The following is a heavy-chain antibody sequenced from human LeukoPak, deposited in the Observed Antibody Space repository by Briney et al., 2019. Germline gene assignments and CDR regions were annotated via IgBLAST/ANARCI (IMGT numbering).Heavy chain of an antibody. V-gene: IGHV1-18*01. CDR3: ARAGRRIGTDHLGY. J-gene: IGHJ4*02. Sequence: GASVKVSCKASGYTFTSYGISWVRQAPGQGLEWMGWISAYNGNTNYAQKLQGRVTMTTDTSTSTAYMELRSLRSDDTAVYYCARAGRRIGTDHLGYWGQGTLVTVSS. CDR1: GYTFTSYG. CDR2: ISAYNGNT. D-gene: IGHD1-26*01.